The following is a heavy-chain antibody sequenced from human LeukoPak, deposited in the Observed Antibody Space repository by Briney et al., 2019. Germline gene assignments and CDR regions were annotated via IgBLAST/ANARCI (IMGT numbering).Heavy chain of an antibody. V-gene: IGHV1-3*01. J-gene: IGHJ5*02. CDR2: INGDDGNT. D-gene: IGHD1-7*01. CDR3: ARSSILTATLQWGPKRRHSYLDP. CDR1: GNSFNTYT. Sequence: ASVKVSCRASGNSFNTYTLHWVRQAPGQGLEWMGWINGDDGNTKYSQEFQGRVTFTKRTSASTAYMELSGLKSEDTAVYYCARSSILTATLQWGPKRRHSYLDPWGQGTLVIVSS.